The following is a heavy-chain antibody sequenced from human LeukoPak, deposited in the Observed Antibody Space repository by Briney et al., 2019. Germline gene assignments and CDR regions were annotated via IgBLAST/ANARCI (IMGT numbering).Heavy chain of an antibody. Sequence: GGSLRLSCAASGFTFTSYWMSWVRQAPGKGLERVANIKQDGSEKYYVDSVKGRFTISRDNAKNSLYLQMNSLRAEDTAIYYCARGGYSRDYWGQGTLVTVSS. CDR1: GFTFTSYW. J-gene: IGHJ4*02. CDR3: ARGGYSRDY. V-gene: IGHV3-7*03. CDR2: IKQDGSEK. D-gene: IGHD6-13*01.